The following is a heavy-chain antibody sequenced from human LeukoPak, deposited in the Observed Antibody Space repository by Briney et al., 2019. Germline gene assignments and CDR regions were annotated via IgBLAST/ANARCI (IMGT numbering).Heavy chain of an antibody. V-gene: IGHV1-3*01. J-gene: IGHJ6*04. CDR3: ARGGGGVPAATTIRYYYYYGMDV. CDR1: GYTLTSYV. CDR2: INAGNGNT. D-gene: IGHD2-2*01. Sequence: ASVKVSCKASGYTLTSYVMHWVRQAPGQRLEWMGWINAGNGNTKYSQKFQGRVTITRDTSASTAYTELSSLRSEDTAVYYCARGGGGVPAATTIRYYYYYGMDVWGKGTTVTVSS.